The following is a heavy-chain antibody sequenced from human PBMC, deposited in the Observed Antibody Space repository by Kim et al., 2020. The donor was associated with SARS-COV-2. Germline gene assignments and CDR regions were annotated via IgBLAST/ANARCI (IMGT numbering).Heavy chain of an antibody. J-gene: IGHJ4*02. V-gene: IGHV3-7*03. CDR3: ARGGVTSSWYWRE. CDR2: IKSDGREK. Sequence: GGSLRLSCATSGFTFKNTWMTWVRQAPGKGLEWVANIKSDGREKYYVDSVKGRFTISRDNAKNSVHLQLDSVTADDTAVYYCARGGVTSSWYWREWGQGT. CDR1: GFTFKNTW. D-gene: IGHD6-13*01.